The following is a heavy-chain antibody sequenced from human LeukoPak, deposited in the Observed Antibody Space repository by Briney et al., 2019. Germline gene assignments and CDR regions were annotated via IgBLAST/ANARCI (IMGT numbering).Heavy chain of an antibody. J-gene: IGHJ3*02. CDR1: GGSVSGSSFY. CDR3: ARRELLSTPDAFDI. D-gene: IGHD3-10*01. Sequence: SETLSLTCTVSGGSVSGSSFYWGWIRQPQPTGKGLEWIGSIYYSGSTYYNPSLKSRVTISVDTSKNQFSLKVSSVTAADTAVYYCARRELLSTPDAFDIWGQGTMVTVSS. V-gene: IGHV4-39*01. CDR2: IYYSGST.